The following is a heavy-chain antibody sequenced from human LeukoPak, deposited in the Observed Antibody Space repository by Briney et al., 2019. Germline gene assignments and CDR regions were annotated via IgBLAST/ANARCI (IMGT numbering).Heavy chain of an antibody. J-gene: IGHJ5*02. CDR3: AKDRPIKGGFDP. CDR1: GFSLTTYG. D-gene: IGHD3-16*01. Sequence: GGSLRLSCVASGFSLTTYGLLWVRQAPGKGLQWVAFMRSDGTTKYYSDSVEGRFTISRDNSKSTLYLLMNSLSAEDTGIYYCAKDRPIKGGFDPWGQGTPVTVSS. CDR2: MRSDGTTK. V-gene: IGHV3-30*02.